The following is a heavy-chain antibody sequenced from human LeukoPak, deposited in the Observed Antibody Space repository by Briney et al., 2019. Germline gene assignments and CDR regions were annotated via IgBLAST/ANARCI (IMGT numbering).Heavy chain of an antibody. J-gene: IGHJ4*02. CDR3: AKQRSYSWQRSFDY. CDR1: GSTFSSYA. CDR2: ISGSGDTT. V-gene: IGHV3-23*01. D-gene: IGHD5-18*01. Sequence: GGSLRLSCAASGSTFSSYAMSWVRQAPGKGLEWVSAISGSGDTTYYADSVKGRFTISRDNSKNTLYLQMNSLRAEDTAVYYCAKQRSYSWQRSFDYWGQGTLVTVSS.